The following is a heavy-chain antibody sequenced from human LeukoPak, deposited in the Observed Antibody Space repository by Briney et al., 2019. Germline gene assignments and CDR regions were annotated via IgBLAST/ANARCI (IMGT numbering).Heavy chain of an antibody. V-gene: IGHV3-21*01. CDR1: GFTFSSYS. J-gene: IGHJ3*02. Sequence: PGGSLRLSCAASGFTFSSYSMNWVRQAPGKGLEWVSSISSSSSYIYYADSVKGRFTISRDNAKSSLYLQMNSLRAEDTAVYYCARDIAAAGAFDIWGQGTMVTVSS. D-gene: IGHD6-13*01. CDR3: ARDIAAAGAFDI. CDR2: ISSSSSYI.